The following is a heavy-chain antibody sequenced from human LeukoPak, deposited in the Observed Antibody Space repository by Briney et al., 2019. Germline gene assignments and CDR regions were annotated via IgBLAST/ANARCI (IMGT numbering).Heavy chain of an antibody. V-gene: IGHV4-59*01. CDR1: GDSISTYY. CDR3: ARAVGGDGSGSL. CDR2: IYYRVTS. Sequence: PSETLSLTCTVSGDSISTYYWSWIRQPPGKRLEWIGYIYYRVTSDYNPSLKSRVTMSVDMSTRQISLKLSSVTAADTAVYYCARAVGGDGSGSLWGPGTLVTVSS. D-gene: IGHD3-10*01. J-gene: IGHJ4*02.